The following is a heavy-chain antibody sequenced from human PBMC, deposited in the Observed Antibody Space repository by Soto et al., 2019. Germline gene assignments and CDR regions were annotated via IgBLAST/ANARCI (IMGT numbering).Heavy chain of an antibody. CDR1: GGSFVGYC. D-gene: IGHD1-26*01. CDR2: INHSGST. V-gene: IGHV4-34*01. CDR3: ARVPLGRTYYLDY. Sequence: SEMLSLSCTVDGGSFVGYCCRWIRQPPGKGLEWIGEINHSGSTNYNPSLKSRLTMSVDTSKKQFSLKLSSVTAADTAVYHCARVPLGRTYYLDYWGQGILVTVSS. J-gene: IGHJ4*02.